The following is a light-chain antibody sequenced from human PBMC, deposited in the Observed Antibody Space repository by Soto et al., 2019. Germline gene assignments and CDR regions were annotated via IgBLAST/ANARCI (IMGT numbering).Light chain of an antibody. J-gene: IGKJ2*01. CDR1: QSISSW. V-gene: IGKV1-5*03. CDR3: QQYNSYPDT. CDR2: KAS. Sequence: DIQMTQSPSTLSASVGDRVTITCRASQSISSWLAWYQQKPGKAPKLLIYKASSLESGVPSRFSGSGSGTEFTLTISSLQPDEFATYYCQQYNSYPDTFGHGTKLEIK.